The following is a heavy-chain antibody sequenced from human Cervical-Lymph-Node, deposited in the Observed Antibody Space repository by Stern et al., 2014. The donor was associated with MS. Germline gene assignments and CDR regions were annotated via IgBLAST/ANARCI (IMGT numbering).Heavy chain of an antibody. Sequence: MQLVQSEAEAKKPGESLKISCEGSGYRFTSYWIAWVRQVPGRGLEWMGIIYAGDSDVRYSPSFQGQVTISVDKSITTAYLQWNSLKASDTAMYYCARRSTTYFDSWGQGTLVTVSS. CDR2: IYAGDSDV. V-gene: IGHV5-51*01. D-gene: IGHD1-26*01. CDR3: ARRSTTYFDS. J-gene: IGHJ4*02. CDR1: GYRFTSYW.